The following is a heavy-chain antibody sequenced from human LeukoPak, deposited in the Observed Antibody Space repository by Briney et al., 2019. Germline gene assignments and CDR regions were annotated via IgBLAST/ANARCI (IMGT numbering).Heavy chain of an antibody. D-gene: IGHD3-10*01. CDR1: GYTFSNYG. CDR2: ISVGNGNT. V-gene: IGHV1-3*01. J-gene: IGHJ5*02. Sequence: EASVKVSCKASGYTFSNYGIHWVRQAPGQRLESLGWISVGNGNTKYSQNFQGRVTITRDTSATTAYMELSNLRPEDTAVYYCARALVPGSGSYYDWFDPWGQGTLVTVSS. CDR3: ARALVPGSGSYYDWFDP.